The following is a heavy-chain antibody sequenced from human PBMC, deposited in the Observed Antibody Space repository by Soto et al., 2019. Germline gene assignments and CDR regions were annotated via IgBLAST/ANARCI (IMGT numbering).Heavy chain of an antibody. Sequence: GGSLRLSCAASGFTFSSYAMSWVRQAPGKGLEWVSAISGSGGSTYYADSVKGRFTISRDNSKNTLYLQMNSLRAEDTAVYYCAKALYGSGSYYNVHAFDIWGQGTMVTVS. D-gene: IGHD3-10*01. CDR2: ISGSGGST. CDR1: GFTFSSYA. J-gene: IGHJ3*02. V-gene: IGHV3-23*01. CDR3: AKALYGSGSYYNVHAFDI.